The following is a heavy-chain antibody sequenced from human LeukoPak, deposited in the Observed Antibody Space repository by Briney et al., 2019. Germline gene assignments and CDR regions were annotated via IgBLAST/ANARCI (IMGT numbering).Heavy chain of an antibody. J-gene: IGHJ5*02. CDR1: GGSISSYY. CDR3: ARNLGSNWFDP. D-gene: IGHD1-26*01. Sequence: SETLSLTCTVSGGSISSYYWSWIRQPAGKGLEWIGRIHSSGSTNHNPSLKSRVTMSLDASKNQFSLRLTSVTAADSAVYFCARNLGSNWFDPWGQGTLVTVSS. CDR2: IHSSGST. V-gene: IGHV4-4*07.